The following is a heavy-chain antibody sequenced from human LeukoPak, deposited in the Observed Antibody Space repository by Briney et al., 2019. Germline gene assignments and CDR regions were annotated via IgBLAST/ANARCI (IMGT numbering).Heavy chain of an antibody. D-gene: IGHD1-26*01. J-gene: IGHJ3*02. CDR3: ARRGATRVAFDI. CDR2: ITNNGRKT. CDR1: GFTFSDYF. Sequence: GGSLRLSCAASGFTFSDYFMGWVRQAPGKGLEWVSYITNNGRKTYYADSMKGRFTISRDNAKNTLYLQMNSLRAEDTAVYYCARRGATRVAFDIWGQGTMVTVSS. V-gene: IGHV3-11*04.